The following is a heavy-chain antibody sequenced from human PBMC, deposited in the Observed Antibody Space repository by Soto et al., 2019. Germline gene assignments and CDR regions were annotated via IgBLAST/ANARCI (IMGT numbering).Heavy chain of an antibody. CDR3: ARGHILTGYSNELRGDYGMDV. CDR1: VVSISSYY. J-gene: IGHJ6*02. CDR2: IYYSGST. D-gene: IGHD3-9*01. Sequence: SETLSLTCTFSVVSISSYYWSCIRHPPGKGLEWIGYIYYSGSTNYNPSLKSRVTISVDTSKNQFSLKLSSVTAADTAVYYCARGHILTGYSNELRGDYGMDVWGQGTTVTVSS. V-gene: IGHV4-59*01.